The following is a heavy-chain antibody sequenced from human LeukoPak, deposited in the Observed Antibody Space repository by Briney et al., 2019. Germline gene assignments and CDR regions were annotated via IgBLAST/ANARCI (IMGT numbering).Heavy chain of an antibody. V-gene: IGHV3-21*01. D-gene: IGHD3-16*02. J-gene: IGHJ4*02. Sequence: PGGSPRLSCAASGFTFSSYSMNWVRQAPGKGLEWVSSISSSSSYIYFADSVKGRFTISRDNAKNSLYLQMNSLRAEDTAVYYCARDMSSVGVWGSYRYFDYWGQGTLVTVSS. CDR3: ARDMSSVGVWGSYRYFDY. CDR1: GFTFSSYS. CDR2: ISSSSSYI.